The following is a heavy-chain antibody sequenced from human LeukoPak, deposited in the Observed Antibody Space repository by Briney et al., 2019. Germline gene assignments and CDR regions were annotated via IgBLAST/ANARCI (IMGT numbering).Heavy chain of an antibody. D-gene: IGHD3-22*01. J-gene: IGHJ4*02. V-gene: IGHV3-23*01. CDR2: ISGSGGGT. CDR3: AKDIGYYYDSSGTFDY. Sequence: PGGSLRLSCAASGFTFSSYAMSWVRQAPGKGLEWVSAISGSGGGTYYADSVKGRFTISRDNSRNTLYLQMNSLRAEDTAVYYCAKDIGYYYDSSGTFDYWGQGTLVTVSS. CDR1: GFTFSSYA.